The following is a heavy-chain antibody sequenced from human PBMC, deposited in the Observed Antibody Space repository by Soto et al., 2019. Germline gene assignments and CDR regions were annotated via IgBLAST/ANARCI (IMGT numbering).Heavy chain of an antibody. CDR2: ISAYNGNT. Sequence: ASVEVSCKASGYTFTSYGISWVLQAPGQGLEWMGWISAYNGNTNYAQKLQGRVTMTTDTSTSTAYMELRSLRSDDTAVYYCARDSSGWYYFDYWGQGTLVTSPQ. V-gene: IGHV1-18*01. D-gene: IGHD6-19*01. CDR3: ARDSSGWYYFDY. CDR1: GYTFTSYG. J-gene: IGHJ4*02.